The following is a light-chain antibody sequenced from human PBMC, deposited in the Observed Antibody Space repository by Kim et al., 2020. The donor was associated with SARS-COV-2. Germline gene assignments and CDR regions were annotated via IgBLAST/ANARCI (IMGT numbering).Light chain of an antibody. CDR3: QSADSSGTYAV. Sequence: SYELTQPPSVSVSPGQTARITCSGDALPKQYAYWYQQKPGQAPVLVIYKDSERPSGIPERFSGSSSGTTVTLTISGVQAEDEADYYCQSADSSGTYAVFGRGTKVTGL. V-gene: IGLV3-25*03. CDR2: KDS. J-gene: IGLJ7*01. CDR1: ALPKQY.